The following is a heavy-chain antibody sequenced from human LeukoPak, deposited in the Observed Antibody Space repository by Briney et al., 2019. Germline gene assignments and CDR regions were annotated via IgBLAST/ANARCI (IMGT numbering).Heavy chain of an antibody. Sequence: ASVKVSCKASGYTFTGYYMHWVRQAPGQGLEWMGWINPNSGGTNYAQKFQGRVTMTRDTSISTAYMELSRLRSDDTAVYYCARRSYYYDSSGYIRPEYLQHWGQGTLVTVSS. J-gene: IGHJ1*01. D-gene: IGHD3-22*01. V-gene: IGHV1-2*02. CDR3: ARRSYYYDSSGYIRPEYLQH. CDR2: INPNSGGT. CDR1: GYTFTGYY.